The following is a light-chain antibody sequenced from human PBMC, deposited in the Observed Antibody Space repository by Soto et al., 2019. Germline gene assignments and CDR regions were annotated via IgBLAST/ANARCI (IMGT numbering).Light chain of an antibody. V-gene: IGKV3-20*01. Sequence: EIVLTQSPGTLSLSPGERATLSCRASQSVSSSYLAWYQQKPGQAPRLLIRGASSRATGIPDRFSGSGSGTDFTLTISRLEPVDFAVYYCQQFGSSMYTFGQGTKLEIK. CDR2: GAS. CDR1: QSVSSSY. CDR3: QQFGSSMYT. J-gene: IGKJ2*01.